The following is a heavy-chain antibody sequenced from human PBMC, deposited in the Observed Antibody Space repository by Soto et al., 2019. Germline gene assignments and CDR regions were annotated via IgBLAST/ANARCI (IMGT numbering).Heavy chain of an antibody. CDR2: IDSKIDADKT. CDR1: GFTFSKAY. D-gene: IGHD2-21*02. J-gene: IGHJ4*02. V-gene: IGHV3-15*04. CDR3: VTRFTAVATARFDY. Sequence: EVQLVESGGGLVQPGGSLRLSCTASGFTFSKAYMNWVRQAPGQGLEWVGQIDSKIDADKTDLAAPVKGRFTLSRDDSKNTVYLQMNGLEIEDTAMYYCVTRFTAVATARFDYWGQGTLVTVSS.